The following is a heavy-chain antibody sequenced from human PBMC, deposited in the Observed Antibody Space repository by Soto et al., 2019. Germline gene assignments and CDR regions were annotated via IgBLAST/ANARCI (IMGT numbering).Heavy chain of an antibody. Sequence: EVPLVESGGDLVQPGGSLRLSCAGSGFIFSAYWMSWVRHGPGKGLEWVAMINRGSSGTHYVDSVKGRFTISRDNAKTSLYLQMNSLRVEDSALFYSATLDRAAIQITAYWGQGTLVTVSS. CDR2: INRGSSGT. V-gene: IGHV3-7*01. CDR1: GFIFSAYW. J-gene: IGHJ4*02. D-gene: IGHD2-15*01. CDR3: ATLDRAAIQITAY.